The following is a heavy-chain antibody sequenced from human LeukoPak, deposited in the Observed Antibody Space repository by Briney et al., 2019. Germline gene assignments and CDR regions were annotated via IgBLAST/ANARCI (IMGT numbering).Heavy chain of an antibody. V-gene: IGHV1-69*13. D-gene: IGHD6-13*01. CDR1: GGTFSSYA. CDR3: ARVPPGIAAAGPRGSYYFDY. J-gene: IGHJ4*02. CDR2: IIPIFDTS. Sequence: GASVKVSCKASGGTFSSYAITWVRQAPGQGLEWMGGIIPIFDTSNYAQKFQGRVTFTSDDSTSTAYMELSSLRSEDTAVYYCARVPPGIAAAGPRGSYYFDYWGQGTLVTVSS.